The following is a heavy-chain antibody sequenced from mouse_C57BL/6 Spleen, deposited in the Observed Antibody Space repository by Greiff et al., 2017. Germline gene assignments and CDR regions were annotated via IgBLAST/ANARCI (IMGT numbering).Heavy chain of an antibody. CDR2: IDPSDSYT. Sequence: QVQLQQPGAELVMPGASVKLSCKASGYTFTSYWMHWVKQRPGQGLEWIGEIDPSDSYTNYNQKFKGKSTLTVDTSSSTAYMQLSSLPSEDSAVYYCEKGAGTWFAYWGQGTLVTVSA. V-gene: IGHV1-69*01. CDR3: EKGAGTWFAY. J-gene: IGHJ3*01. D-gene: IGHD2-14*01. CDR1: GYTFTSYW.